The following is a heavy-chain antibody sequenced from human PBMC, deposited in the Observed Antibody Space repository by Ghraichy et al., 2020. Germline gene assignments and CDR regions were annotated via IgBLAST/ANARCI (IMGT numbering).Heavy chain of an antibody. V-gene: IGHV4-34*01. CDR2: INHSGST. J-gene: IGHJ4*02. Sequence: SETLSLTCAVYGGSFSGYYWSWIRQPPGKGLEWIGEINHSGSTNYNPSLKSRVTISVDTSKNQFSLKLSSVTAADTAVYYCARGYSGSYTGPLDYWGQGTLVTVSS. CDR1: GGSFSGYY. D-gene: IGHD1-26*01. CDR3: ARGYSGSYTGPLDY.